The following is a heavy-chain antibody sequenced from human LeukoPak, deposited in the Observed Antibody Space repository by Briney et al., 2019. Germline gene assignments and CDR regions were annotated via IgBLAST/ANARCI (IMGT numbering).Heavy chain of an antibody. CDR2: ISGSGGST. Sequence: GGSLRPSCAASGFTFSSYAMSWVRQAPGKGLEWVSGISGSGGSTDYADSVKGRFTISRDNSKNTLYLQMNSPRAEDTAVYYCAKDKIAGAIFRFDYWGQGTLVTVSS. V-gene: IGHV3-23*01. CDR1: GFTFSSYA. J-gene: IGHJ4*02. D-gene: IGHD1-26*01. CDR3: AKDKIAGAIFRFDY.